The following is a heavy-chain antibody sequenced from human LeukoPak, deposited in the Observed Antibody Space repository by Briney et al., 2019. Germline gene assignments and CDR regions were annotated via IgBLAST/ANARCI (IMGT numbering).Heavy chain of an antibody. J-gene: IGHJ4*02. Sequence: PGGSLRLSCAVSGFTFTDYYMSWIRRAPGKGLEFLSYISPSGSDISYADSVKGRFTISRDNAQNSLFLHIDTLRAEDTAVYYCARTARSLDSWGQGTLVTVSS. CDR1: GFTFTDYY. V-gene: IGHV3-11*01. CDR2: ISPSGSDI. D-gene: IGHD1-26*01. CDR3: ARTARSLDS.